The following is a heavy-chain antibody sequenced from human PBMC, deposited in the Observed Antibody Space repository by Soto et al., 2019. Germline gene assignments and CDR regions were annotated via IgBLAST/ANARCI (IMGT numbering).Heavy chain of an antibody. V-gene: IGHV4-34*01. CDR2: INHSGST. D-gene: IGHD3-22*01. Sequence: SETLSLTCAVYGGSFSGYYWSWIRQPPGKGLEWIGEINHSGSTNYNPSLKSRVTISVDTSKNQFSLKLSSVTAADTAVYYCARVILGYYYMDVWGKGTTVTVSS. CDR3: ARVILGYYYMDV. J-gene: IGHJ6*03. CDR1: GGSFSGYY.